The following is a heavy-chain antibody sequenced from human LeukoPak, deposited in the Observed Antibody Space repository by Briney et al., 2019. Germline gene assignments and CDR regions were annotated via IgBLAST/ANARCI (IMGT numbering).Heavy chain of an antibody. Sequence: GRSLRLSCAASGFIFSSHWMSWVRQAPGKGLEWVANINLDGNDKNYVDSVKGRFTISRDNAKNSLYLQMNSLRAEDTAMYYCVRSGSYFSKWGQGTLVTVSS. CDR3: VRSGSYFSK. D-gene: IGHD1-26*01. CDR2: INLDGNDK. J-gene: IGHJ4*02. V-gene: IGHV3-7*01. CDR1: GFIFSSHW.